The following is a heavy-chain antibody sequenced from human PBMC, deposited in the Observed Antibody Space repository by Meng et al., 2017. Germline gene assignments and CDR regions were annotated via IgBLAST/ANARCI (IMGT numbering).Heavy chain of an antibody. J-gene: IGHJ4*02. D-gene: IGHD3-22*01. V-gene: IGHV3-15*01. Sequence: GESLKISCAASGFTFSNAWMSWVRQAPGKGPEWVGRIKSKTDGGTTDYAAPVKGRFTISRDDSKNTLYLQMNSLRAEDTAVYYCASLNYYDSSVDYWGQGTLVTVSS. CDR2: IKSKTDGGTT. CDR1: GFTFSNAW. CDR3: ASLNYYDSSVDY.